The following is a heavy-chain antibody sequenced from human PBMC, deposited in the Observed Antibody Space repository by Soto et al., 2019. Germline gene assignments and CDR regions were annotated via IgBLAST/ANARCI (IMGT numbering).Heavy chain of an antibody. V-gene: IGHV4-30-4*01. CDR3: ARGMVRGARPAVPGRGYNWFDP. J-gene: IGHJ5*02. CDR1: GGSISSGDYY. D-gene: IGHD3-10*01. CDR2: IYYSGST. Sequence: SETLSLTCTVSGGSISSGDYYWSWIRQPPGKGLEWIGYIYYSGSTYYNPSLKSRVTISVDTSKNQFSLKLSSVTAADTAVYYCARGMVRGARPAVPGRGYNWFDPWGQGTLVTVYS.